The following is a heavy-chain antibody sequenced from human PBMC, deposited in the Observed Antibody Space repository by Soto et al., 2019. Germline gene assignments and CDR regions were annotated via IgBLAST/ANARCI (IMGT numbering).Heavy chain of an antibody. V-gene: IGHV3-33*01. CDR1: GFTFSSYG. D-gene: IGHD4-17*01. CDR2: IWYDGSNK. J-gene: IGHJ4*02. Sequence: GGSLRLSCAASGFTFSSYGMHWVRQAPGKGLEWVAVIWYDGSNKYYADSVKGRFTISRDNSKNTLYLQMNSLRAEDTAVYYCARGDYGDYLFLGNWGQGTLVTVSS. CDR3: ARGDYGDYLFLGN.